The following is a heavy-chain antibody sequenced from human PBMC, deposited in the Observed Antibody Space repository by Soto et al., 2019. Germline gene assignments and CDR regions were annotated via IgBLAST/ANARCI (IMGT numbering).Heavy chain of an antibody. CDR3: ARGWGLVS. J-gene: IGHJ4*02. CDR2: IIPIHGTT. V-gene: IGHV1-69*01. CDR1: GGSLTSYP. D-gene: IGHD3-16*01. Sequence: QMEQSGAEVRKPGSSVKVSCKPSGGSLTSYPMACVRQAPGQGFEWMGGIIPIHGTTEYAQKFQGRVTITADESTNRAPLELTGLTSEDTAVYYCARGWGLVSWGQGTLVTVSS.